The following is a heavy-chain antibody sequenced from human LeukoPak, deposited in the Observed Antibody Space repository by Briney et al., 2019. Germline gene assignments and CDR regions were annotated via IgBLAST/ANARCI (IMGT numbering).Heavy chain of an antibody. Sequence: PGGSLRLSCTASGFTLSSYEMNWVRQAPGKGLEWVSYISTSGSTIYYADSVKGRFTISRDNAKNSLYLQMHSLRAEDTAVYFCARRYCSSNSCLFDYWGQGTLVAVSS. CDR2: ISTSGSTI. J-gene: IGHJ4*02. CDR1: GFTLSSYE. V-gene: IGHV3-48*03. CDR3: ARRYCSSNSCLFDY. D-gene: IGHD2-2*01.